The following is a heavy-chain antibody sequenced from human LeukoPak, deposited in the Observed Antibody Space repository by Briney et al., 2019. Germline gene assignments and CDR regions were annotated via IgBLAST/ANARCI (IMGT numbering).Heavy chain of an antibody. CDR3: ARGSLLDYNYYYMDV. CDR1: GFTFSSYD. Sequence: GGSLRLSCAASGFTFSSYDMHWVRQATGKGLEWVSAIGTAGDTYYPGSVKGRFTISRDNAKNSLYLQMNSLRAEDTALYYCARGSLLDYNYYYMDVWGKGTTVTVSS. D-gene: IGHD3-10*01. CDR2: IGTAGDT. V-gene: IGHV3-13*01. J-gene: IGHJ6*03.